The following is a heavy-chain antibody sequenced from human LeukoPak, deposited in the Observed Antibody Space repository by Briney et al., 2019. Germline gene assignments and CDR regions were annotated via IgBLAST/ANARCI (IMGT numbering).Heavy chain of an antibody. D-gene: IGHD1-26*01. CDR1: GYTFTGYY. V-gene: IGHV1-2*02. Sequence: ASVKVSCKASGYTFTGYYMHWVRQAPGQGLEWMGWINPNSGGTNYAQKLQGRVTMTTDTSTSTAYMELRSLRSDDTAVYYCARGYSGSYWNWFDPWGQGTLVTVSS. CDR2: INPNSGGT. CDR3: ARGYSGSYWNWFDP. J-gene: IGHJ5*02.